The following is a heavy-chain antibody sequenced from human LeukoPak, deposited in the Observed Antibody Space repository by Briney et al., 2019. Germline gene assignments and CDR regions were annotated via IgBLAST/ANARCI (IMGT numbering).Heavy chain of an antibody. D-gene: IGHD1-7*01. V-gene: IGHV3-30*02. Sequence: PGGSLRLSCAASGFTFSSYGMHWVRQAPGKGLEWVAFIRYDGSNKYYADSVKGRFTISRDNSKNTLYLQMNSLRAEDTAVYYCTRPSNWNYALSYYYWGQGTLVTVSS. CDR1: GFTFSSYG. CDR2: IRYDGSNK. J-gene: IGHJ4*02. CDR3: TRPSNWNYALSYYY.